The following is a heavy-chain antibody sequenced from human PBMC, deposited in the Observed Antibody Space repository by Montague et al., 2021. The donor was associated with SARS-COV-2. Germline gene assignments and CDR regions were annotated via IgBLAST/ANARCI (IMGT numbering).Heavy chain of an antibody. D-gene: IGHD7-27*01. J-gene: IGHJ4*02. CDR2: IKPDGSDK. CDR3: ARDPNWGAH. Sequence: SLRLSCAASGFSFSTFWMTWVRQAPGKGLEWVASIKPDGSDKYYVESVKGRFTISRENARNSLYLQLNNLRAEDTAVYYCARDPNWGAHWGQGNLVTVSS. V-gene: IGHV3-7*05. CDR1: GFSFSTFW.